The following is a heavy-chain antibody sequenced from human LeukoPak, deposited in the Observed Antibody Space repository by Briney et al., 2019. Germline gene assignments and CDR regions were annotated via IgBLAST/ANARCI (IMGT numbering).Heavy chain of an antibody. Sequence: SETLSLTCTVSGGSISSSSYYWGWIRQPPGKGLEWIGSIYYSGSTYYNPSLKSRVTISVDTSKNQFSLKLSSVTAADTAVYYCARGIAVADGDFRYNWFDPWGQGTLVTVSS. V-gene: IGHV4-39*07. D-gene: IGHD6-19*01. J-gene: IGHJ5*02. CDR3: ARGIAVADGDFRYNWFDP. CDR2: IYYSGST. CDR1: GGSISSSSYY.